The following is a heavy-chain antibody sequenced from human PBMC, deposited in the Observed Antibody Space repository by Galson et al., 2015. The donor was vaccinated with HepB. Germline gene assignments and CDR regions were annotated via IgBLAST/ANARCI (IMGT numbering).Heavy chain of an antibody. CDR2: ISGSGSTI. Sequence: SLRLSCAASGFTFSSYAMSWVRQAPGKGLEWVSAISGSGSTIYYADSVKGRFTISRDNAKNSLYLQMNSLRAEDTAVYYCARDEIGSGGPWVPYYYYGMDVWGQGTTVTVSS. CDR3: ARDEIGSGGPWVPYYYYGMDV. CDR1: GFTFSSYA. V-gene: IGHV3-48*03. D-gene: IGHD6-19*01. J-gene: IGHJ6*02.